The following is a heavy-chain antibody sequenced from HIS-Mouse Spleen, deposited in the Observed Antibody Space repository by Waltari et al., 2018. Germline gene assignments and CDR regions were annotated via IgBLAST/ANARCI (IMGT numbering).Heavy chain of an antibody. CDR1: GGSISSSSYY. D-gene: IGHD6-13*01. V-gene: IGHV4-39*07. Sequence: QLQLQESGPGLVKPSETLSLTCTVSGGSISSSSYYGGWIRQPPGKGLEWIGSIYYRGRTYCNPSLKSRDTISVDTSKNQFSLKLSSVTAADTAVYYCAREIPYSSSWYDWYFDLWGRGTLVTVSS. CDR3: AREIPYSSSWYDWYFDL. J-gene: IGHJ2*01. CDR2: IYYRGRT.